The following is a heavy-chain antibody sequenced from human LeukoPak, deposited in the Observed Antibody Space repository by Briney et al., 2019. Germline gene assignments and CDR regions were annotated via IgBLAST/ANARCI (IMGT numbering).Heavy chain of an antibody. CDR2: IYWDDVN. Sequence: ESGPTLVNPTQTLTLTFTFSGFSLSTNGVGVGWIRQPPGKALEWLALIYWDDVNRYSPSLKSRLTIAKDTSKNQVVLTMTNMDPVDTATYYCAHRDLLTVTTGFDYWSQGTLVTVSS. J-gene: IGHJ4*02. D-gene: IGHD4-11*01. V-gene: IGHV2-5*02. CDR3: AHRDLLTVTTGFDY. CDR1: GFSLSTNGVG.